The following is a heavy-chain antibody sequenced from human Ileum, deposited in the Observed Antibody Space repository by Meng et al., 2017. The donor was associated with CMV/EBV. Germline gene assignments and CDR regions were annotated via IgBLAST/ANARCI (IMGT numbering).Heavy chain of an antibody. V-gene: IGHV3-7*01. CDR2: INEDGGEI. J-gene: IGHJ6*02. CDR3: ARITTFGTGLHGMDV. D-gene: IGHD3-3*01. CDR1: GFSFSRNW. Sequence: GESLKFSCAASGFSFSRNWMTWVRQAPGKGLEWVANINEDGGEIYYVDSLKGRFTISRDNAKNSLYLQMNSLRAEDSAVYYCARITTFGTGLHGMDVWGQGTTVTVSS.